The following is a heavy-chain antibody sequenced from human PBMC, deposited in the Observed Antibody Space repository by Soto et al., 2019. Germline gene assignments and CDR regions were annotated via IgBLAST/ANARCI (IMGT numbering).Heavy chain of an antibody. V-gene: IGHV3-23*01. CDR3: ARLRATVTSSYYFDY. J-gene: IGHJ4*02. CDR2: ISGSGGST. Sequence: PGGSLRLSCAASGFTFSSYAMSWVRQAPGKGLEWVSAISGSGGSTYYADSVKGRFTISRDNSKNTLYLQMNSLRAEDTAVYYCARLRATVTSSYYFDYWGQGTLVTVSS. D-gene: IGHD4-17*01. CDR1: GFTFSSYA.